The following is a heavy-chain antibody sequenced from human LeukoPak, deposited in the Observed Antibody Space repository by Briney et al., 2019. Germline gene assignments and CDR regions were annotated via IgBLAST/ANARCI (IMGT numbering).Heavy chain of an antibody. J-gene: IGHJ4*02. D-gene: IGHD1-1*01. Sequence: PGGSLRLSCAASGFTFSSIAMTWVRQAPGKGLEWVSTIRSDGETTYNADSVKGRFTISRDNSKKTLYLQLNSLRVEDTAIYYCAKGQELDDGVFDSWGQGTLVTVSS. V-gene: IGHV3-23*01. CDR3: AKGQELDDGVFDS. CDR1: GFTFSSIA. CDR2: IRSDGETT.